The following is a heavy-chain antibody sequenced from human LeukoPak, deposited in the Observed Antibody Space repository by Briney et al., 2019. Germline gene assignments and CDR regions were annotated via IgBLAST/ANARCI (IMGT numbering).Heavy chain of an antibody. J-gene: IGHJ6*04. V-gene: IGHV4-59*01. CDR2: IYQTTT. CDR3: ARNFPGRTEDV. CDR1: GDSMSSYF. D-gene: IGHD1-14*01. Sequence: PSETLSLTCTVSGDSMSSYFWTWVRQFPGKGPEWVGYIYQTTTTYNPSLKGRVTISADMSQNQLSLKVTSVTAADTAVYYCARNFPGRTEDVWGKGTTVIVSS.